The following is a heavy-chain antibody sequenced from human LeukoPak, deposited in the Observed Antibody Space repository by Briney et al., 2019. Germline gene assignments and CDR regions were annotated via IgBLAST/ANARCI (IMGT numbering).Heavy chain of an antibody. CDR3: ARELIVVVPAAPPGWFDP. Sequence: PGGSLRLSCAASGFTFNSYIMNWVRQAPGKGLEWVSYISSSGSTIYYADSVKGRFTISRDNAKNSLYLQMNSLRAEDTAVYYCARELIVVVPAAPPGWFDPWGQGTLVTVSS. D-gene: IGHD2-2*01. CDR1: GFTFNSYI. V-gene: IGHV3-48*04. CDR2: ISSSGSTI. J-gene: IGHJ5*02.